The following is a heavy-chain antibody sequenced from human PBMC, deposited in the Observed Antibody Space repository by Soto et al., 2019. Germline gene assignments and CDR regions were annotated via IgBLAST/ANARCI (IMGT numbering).Heavy chain of an antibody. V-gene: IGHV1-69*13. CDR2: IIPIFGTA. CDR1: GGTFSSYA. CDR3: AADSSGYYSSNRVSYGMDV. D-gene: IGHD3-22*01. Sequence: SVKVSCKASGGTFSSYAISWGRQAPGQGLEWMGGIIPIFGTANYAQKFQGRVTITADESTSTAYMELSSLRSEDTAVYYCAADSSGYYSSNRVSYGMDVWXQGTTVTVSS. J-gene: IGHJ6*02.